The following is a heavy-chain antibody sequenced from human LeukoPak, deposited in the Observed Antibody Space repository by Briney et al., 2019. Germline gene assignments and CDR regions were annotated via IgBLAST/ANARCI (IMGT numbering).Heavy chain of an antibody. CDR2: ISAYNGNT. Sequence: ASVKVSCKASGGTFSSYAISWVRQAPGQGLEWMGWISAYNGNTNYAQKLQGRVTMTTDTSTSTAYMELRSLRSDDTAVYYCARVRLRDFDYWGQGTLVTVSS. J-gene: IGHJ4*02. CDR1: GGTFSSYA. V-gene: IGHV1-18*01. CDR3: ARVRLRDFDY.